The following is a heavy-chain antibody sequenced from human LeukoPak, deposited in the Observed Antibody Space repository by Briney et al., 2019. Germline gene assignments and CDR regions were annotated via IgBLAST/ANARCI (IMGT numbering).Heavy chain of an antibody. J-gene: IGHJ4*02. Sequence: GGSLRLSCAPSGFTFSSYAMSWVPQAPGKGLEWVSAISGSGGSTYYADSVKGRFTISRDNSKNTLYLQMNSLRAEDTAVYYCAKDVVDTAMDPMLDYWGQGTLVTVSS. CDR3: AKDVVDTAMDPMLDY. CDR1: GFTFSSYA. D-gene: IGHD5-18*01. CDR2: ISGSGGST. V-gene: IGHV3-23*01.